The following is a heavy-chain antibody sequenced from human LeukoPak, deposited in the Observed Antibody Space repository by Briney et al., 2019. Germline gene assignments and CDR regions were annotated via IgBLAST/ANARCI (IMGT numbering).Heavy chain of an antibody. CDR3: ARDSHDICSGGSCYSHYYYYMDV. CDR2: IYYSGST. J-gene: IGHJ6*03. Sequence: SETLSLTCTVSGGSISSYYWSWIRQPPGKGLEWIGYIYYSGSTSYNPSLKSRVTISVDTSKNQFSLKLSSVTAADTAVYYCARDSHDICSGGSCYSHYYYYMDVWGKGTTVTVSS. V-gene: IGHV4-59*01. CDR1: GGSISSYY. D-gene: IGHD2-15*01.